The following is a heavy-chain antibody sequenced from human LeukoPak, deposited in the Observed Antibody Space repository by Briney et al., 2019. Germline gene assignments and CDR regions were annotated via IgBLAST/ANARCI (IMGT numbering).Heavy chain of an antibody. CDR1: GFTFSSYG. CDR2: IWYDGSNK. V-gene: IGHV3-33*01. J-gene: IGHJ3*02. D-gene: IGHD3-22*01. CDR3: AREDDSSGYHAFDI. Sequence: GGSLRLSCAASGFTFSSYGMHWVRQAPGMGLEWVAVIWYDGSNKYYADSVKGRFTISRDNSKNTLYLQMNSLRAEDTAVYYCAREDDSSGYHAFDIWGQGTMVTVSS.